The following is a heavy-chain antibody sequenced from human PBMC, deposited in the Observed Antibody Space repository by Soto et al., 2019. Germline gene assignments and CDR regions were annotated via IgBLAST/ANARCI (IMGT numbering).Heavy chain of an antibody. V-gene: IGHV1-69*02. CDR2: VNPILSMS. CDR3: ASNYGSGYRAFDS. D-gene: IGHD3-10*01. Sequence: QVQLVQSGAEVKSAGSSVKVPCKASGDTFNFYSINWVRQAPGLGLEWVGRVNPILSMSNYAQRFQGRVTMPADKSTGTAYMEPRSLRSEDTAIYYCASNYGSGYRAFDSWGQGALVSVSS. J-gene: IGHJ4*02. CDR1: GDTFNFYS.